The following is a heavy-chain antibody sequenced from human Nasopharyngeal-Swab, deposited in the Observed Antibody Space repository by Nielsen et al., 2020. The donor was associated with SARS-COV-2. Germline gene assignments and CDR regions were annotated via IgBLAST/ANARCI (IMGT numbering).Heavy chain of an antibody. CDR1: GFTVSSNY. J-gene: IGHJ4*02. CDR2: ITSGGRT. D-gene: IGHD1-14*01. CDR3: AKESTTFYYDN. Sequence: GESLKISCEASGFTVSSNYMSWVRQAPGKGLEWVGIITSGGRTQVYADSVVGRFTISRDDPENTLFLQMNSLRPEDTAVYYCAKESTTFYYDNWGQGTLVTVSS. V-gene: IGHV3-30*18.